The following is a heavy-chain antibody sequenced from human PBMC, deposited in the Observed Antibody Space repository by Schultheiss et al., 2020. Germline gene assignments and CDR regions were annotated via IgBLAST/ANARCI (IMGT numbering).Heavy chain of an antibody. J-gene: IGHJ6*02. V-gene: IGHV5-51*01. D-gene: IGHD3-3*01. CDR1: GYSFPTYW. Sequence: GESLKISCKGSGYSFPTYWIGWVRQMPGKGLEWMGIIYPADSDTRYSPSFQGQVTISADKSISTAYLQWSSLKASDTAMYYCARLQQYYDFWSGYSSDYYGMDVWGQGTTVTVSS. CDR3: ARLQQYYDFWSGYSSDYYGMDV. CDR2: IYPADSDT.